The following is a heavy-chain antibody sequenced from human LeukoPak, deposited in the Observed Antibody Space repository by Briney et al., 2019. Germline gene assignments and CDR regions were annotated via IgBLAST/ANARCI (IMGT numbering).Heavy chain of an antibody. J-gene: IGHJ4*02. D-gene: IGHD3-16*01. V-gene: IGHV3-7*03. CDR1: GFTLSRYW. Sequence: GGSLRLSCAASGFTLSRYWMSWVRQAPGRGLEWVANIKQDGSEKYYVDSVKGRFTISRDNAKNSLYLQMNSLRAEDTAVYYCARVQGWGRSVRYFDYWGQATLVSVSS. CDR3: ARVQGWGRSVRYFDY. CDR2: IKQDGSEK.